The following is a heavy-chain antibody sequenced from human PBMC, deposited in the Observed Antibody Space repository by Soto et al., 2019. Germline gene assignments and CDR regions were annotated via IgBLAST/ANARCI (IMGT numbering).Heavy chain of an antibody. CDR1: GFTFSNAW. J-gene: IGHJ4*02. V-gene: IGHV3-15*01. CDR3: TTGNIPWYNWNYGFWDY. D-gene: IGHD1-7*01. CDR2: IKSKTDGGTT. Sequence: GGSLRLSCAASGFTFSNAWMSWVRQAPGKGLEWVGRIKSKTDGGTTDYAAPVKGRFTISRDDSKNTLYLQMNSLKTEDTAVYYCTTGNIPWYNWNYGFWDYWGQGTLVTVSS.